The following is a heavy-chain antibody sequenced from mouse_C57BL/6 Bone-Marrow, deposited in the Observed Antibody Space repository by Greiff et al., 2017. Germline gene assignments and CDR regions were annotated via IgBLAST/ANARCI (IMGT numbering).Heavy chain of an antibody. CDR2: LYPRSGNT. D-gene: IGHD1-1*01. V-gene: IGHV1-81*01. J-gene: IGHJ3*01. Sequence: LVESGAELARPGASVKLSCKASGYTFTSYGISWVKQRTGQGLEWIGELYPRSGNTYYNEKFKGKATLTADKSSSTAYMELRSLTSEDSAVYFCAPSAYYYGSSYGAYWGQGTLVTVSA. CDR1: GYTFTSYG. CDR3: APSAYYYGSSYGAY.